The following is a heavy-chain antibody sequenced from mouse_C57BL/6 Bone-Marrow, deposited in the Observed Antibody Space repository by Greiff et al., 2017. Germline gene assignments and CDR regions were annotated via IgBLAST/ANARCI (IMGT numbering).Heavy chain of an antibody. CDR2: IDPANGNT. CDR3: AEVSYGAMDY. D-gene: IGHD2-10*02. Sequence: VQLKESVAELVRPGASVKLSCTASGFNIKNTYMHWVKQRPEQGLEWNGRIDPANGNTKYAPKFQGKATISADTSSNTSYLQLCNLTSEDTAIYYCAEVSYGAMDYWGQGTSVTVSS. CDR1: GFNIKNTY. V-gene: IGHV14-3*01. J-gene: IGHJ4*01.